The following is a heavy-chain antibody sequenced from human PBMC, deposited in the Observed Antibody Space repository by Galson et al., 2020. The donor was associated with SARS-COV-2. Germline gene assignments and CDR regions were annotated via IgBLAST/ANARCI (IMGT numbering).Heavy chain of an antibody. D-gene: IGHD1-26*01. J-gene: IGHJ4*02. Sequence: GESLKISCKGSGYTFTTYWISWVRQKPGKGLEWMARIDPSDSYTNFSPSFQGHVTMSADKSISTAYLHLSSLTAADTAIYYCARHEGVGAVFDYWGQGTLVTVSS. CDR2: IDPSDSYT. V-gene: IGHV5-10-1*01. CDR1: GYTFTTYW. CDR3: ARHEGVGAVFDY.